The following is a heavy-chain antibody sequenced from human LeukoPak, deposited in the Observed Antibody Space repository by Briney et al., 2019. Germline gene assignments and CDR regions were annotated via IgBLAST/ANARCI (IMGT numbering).Heavy chain of an antibody. CDR1: GSSISSGGYY. V-gene: IGHV4-31*03. CDR2: IYYSGST. CDR3: ARDLLGTLS. D-gene: IGHD1-26*01. J-gene: IGHJ5*02. Sequence: TSETLSLTRTVSGSSISSGGYYWSWIRQHPGKGLEWIGYIYYSGSTYYNPSLRSRVTISVDTSKNQFSLKLSSVTAADTAVYYCARDLLGTLSWGQGTLVTVSS.